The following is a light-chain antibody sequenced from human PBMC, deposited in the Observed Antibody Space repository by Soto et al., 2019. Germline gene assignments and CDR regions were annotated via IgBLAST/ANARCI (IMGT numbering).Light chain of an antibody. V-gene: IGLV1-40*01. J-gene: IGLJ2*01. Sequence: QSVLTQPPSVSGAPGQRVTISCTGSSSNIGAGYDVHWYQQLPGTAPKLLIYGNSNRPSGVPDRFSGSKSGTSASLAITGLQAVDEADYYCQSYDSSLSGGDVVFGGGTKVTVL. CDR3: QSYDSSLSGGDVV. CDR1: SSNIGAGYD. CDR2: GNS.